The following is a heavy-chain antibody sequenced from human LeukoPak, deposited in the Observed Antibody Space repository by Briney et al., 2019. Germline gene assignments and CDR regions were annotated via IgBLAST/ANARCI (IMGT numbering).Heavy chain of an antibody. CDR1: GYTFTSYY. CDR3: ARDARQYSGSYYRGNWFDP. Sequence: ASVKVSCKASGYTFTSYYMHWVRQAPGQGLEWMGIINPSGGTTSYAQKFQARVTMTRDMSTSRVYMELSSLRSEDTAVYYCARDARQYSGSYYRGNWFDPWGQGTVVSVFS. D-gene: IGHD1-26*01. CDR2: INPSGGTT. V-gene: IGHV1-46*01. J-gene: IGHJ5*02.